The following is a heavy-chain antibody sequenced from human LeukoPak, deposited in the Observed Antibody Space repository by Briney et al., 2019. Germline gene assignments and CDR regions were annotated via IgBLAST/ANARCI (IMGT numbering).Heavy chain of an antibody. CDR2: IIPIFGTA. CDR3: AGYSFRAYYYYYYYMDV. V-gene: IGHV1-69*01. Sequence: GSSVKVSCKASGGTFSSYAISWVRQAPGQGLEWMGGIIPIFGTANYAQKFQGRVTITADESTSTAYMELSSLRSEDTAVYYCAGYSFRAYYYYYYYMDVWGKGTTVTVSS. CDR1: GGTFSSYA. J-gene: IGHJ6*03. D-gene: IGHD1-1*01.